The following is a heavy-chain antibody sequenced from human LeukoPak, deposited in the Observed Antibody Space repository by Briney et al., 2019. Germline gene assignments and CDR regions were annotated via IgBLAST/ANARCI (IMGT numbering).Heavy chain of an antibody. V-gene: IGHV3-7*04. J-gene: IGHJ4*02. CDR3: ARWGYTNNYYYFDY. D-gene: IGHD2-2*02. CDR1: GFTFSSYA. Sequence: PGGSLRLSCAASGFTFSSYAMAWVRQAPGKELEWVVNIKQDGGEKYYLGSVKGRFTISRDNAESSLYLHMNSLRAEDTAVYYCARWGYTNNYYYFDYWGQGTLVTVSS. CDR2: IKQDGGEK.